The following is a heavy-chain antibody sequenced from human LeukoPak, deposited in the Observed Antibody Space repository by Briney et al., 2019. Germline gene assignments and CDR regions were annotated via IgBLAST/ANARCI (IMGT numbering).Heavy chain of an antibody. J-gene: IGHJ4*02. CDR2: IYYSGST. CDR1: GGSVSSGSYY. CDR3: ARRNHSGYGRRYYFDY. V-gene: IGHV4-61*01. Sequence: PSEALSLTCTVSGGSVSSGSYYWSWTRQPPGKGLEWIGYIYYSGSTNYNPSLKSRVTISVDTSKNQFSLKLSSVTAADTAVYYCARRNHSGYGRRYYFDYWGQGTLVTVSS. D-gene: IGHD5-12*01.